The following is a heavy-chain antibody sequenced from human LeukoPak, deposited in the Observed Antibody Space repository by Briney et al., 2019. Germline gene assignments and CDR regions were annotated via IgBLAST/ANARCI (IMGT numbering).Heavy chain of an antibody. J-gene: IGHJ4*02. V-gene: IGHV3-9*01. Sequence: GGSLRLSCAASGFTFDDYAMHWVRQAPGKGLEWVSGISWNSGSIGYADSVKGRFTISRDNAKNSLYLQMNSLRAEDTAVYYCARDLGYCSSTSCPYFDYWGQGTLVTVSS. CDR3: ARDLGYCSSTSCPYFDY. D-gene: IGHD2-2*01. CDR2: ISWNSGSI. CDR1: GFTFDDYA.